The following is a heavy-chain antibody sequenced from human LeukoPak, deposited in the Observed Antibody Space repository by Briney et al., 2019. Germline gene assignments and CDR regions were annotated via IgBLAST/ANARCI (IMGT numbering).Heavy chain of an antibody. V-gene: IGHV1-69*05. J-gene: IGHJ4*02. CDR3: ARGNGGSYYFDY. CDR2: IIPIFGTA. CDR1: GGTFSSYA. Sequence: SVKVSCKSSGGTFSSYAISWVRQAPGQGLEWMGRIIPIFGTANYAQKFQGRVTITTDESTSTAYMELSSLRSEDTAVYYCARGNGGSYYFDYWGQGTLVTVS. D-gene: IGHD1-26*01.